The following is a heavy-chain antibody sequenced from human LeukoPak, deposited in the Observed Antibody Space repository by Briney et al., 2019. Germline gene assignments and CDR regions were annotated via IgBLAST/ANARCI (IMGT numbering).Heavy chain of an antibody. Sequence: GGSLRLSCAASGFTFSTYGMHWVRQAPGKGLEWVAFIRDDGSNEYYADSVKGRFTISRDNPKNTLYLQMDSLRAEDTAVYYCASAVSAAATGGHYWGQGTLVTVSS. CDR1: GFTFSTYG. D-gene: IGHD6-13*01. CDR2: IRDDGSNE. V-gene: IGHV3-30*02. CDR3: ASAVSAAATGGHY. J-gene: IGHJ4*02.